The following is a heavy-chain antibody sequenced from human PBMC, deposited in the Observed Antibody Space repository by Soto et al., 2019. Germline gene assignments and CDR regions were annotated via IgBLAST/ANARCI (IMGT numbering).Heavy chain of an antibody. J-gene: IGHJ4*02. CDR1: GYTFTSYG. Sequence: ASVKVSCKASGYTFTSYGISWVRQAPGQGLEWMGWMNPNNGNTAYAQKFQGRVTMTRDTSKSTAFMELSSLTSEDTAVYYCARISTDYYDSTYLDYWGQGTLVTVSS. CDR2: MNPNNGNT. V-gene: IGHV1-8*02. D-gene: IGHD3-22*01. CDR3: ARISTDYYDSTYLDY.